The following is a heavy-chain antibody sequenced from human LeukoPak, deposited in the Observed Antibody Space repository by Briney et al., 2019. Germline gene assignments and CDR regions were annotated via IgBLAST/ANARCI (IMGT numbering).Heavy chain of an antibody. V-gene: IGHV1-18*01. J-gene: IGHJ6*03. CDR2: ISAYNGNT. CDR1: GYTFTSYG. CDR3: AREAIPKSWYYYYYMDV. Sequence: ASVKVSCKASGYTFTSYGISWVRQAPGQGLEWIGWISAYNGNTNYAQKLQGRVTMTTDTSTSTAYMELRSLRSDDTAVYYCAREAIPKSWYYYYYMDVWGKGTTVTVSS. D-gene: IGHD6-13*01.